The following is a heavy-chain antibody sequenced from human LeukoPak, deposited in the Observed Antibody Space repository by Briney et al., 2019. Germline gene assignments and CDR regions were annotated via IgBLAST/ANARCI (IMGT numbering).Heavy chain of an antibody. J-gene: IGHJ5*02. CDR3: AREFTIFGVVIIRGNWFDP. CDR2: IIPIFGTA. Sequence: GASVKVSCKASGGTFSSYAISWVRQAPGQGLEWMGGIIPIFGTANYAQKFQGRVTITADESTSTAYMELSSLRSEDTAVYYCAREFTIFGVVIIRGNWFDPWGQGTLVTVSS. D-gene: IGHD3-3*01. V-gene: IGHV1-69*13. CDR1: GGTFSSYA.